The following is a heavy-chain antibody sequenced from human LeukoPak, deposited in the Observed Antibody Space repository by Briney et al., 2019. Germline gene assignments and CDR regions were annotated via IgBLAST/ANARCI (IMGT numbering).Heavy chain of an antibody. CDR1: GGSISGSSYY. CDR2: GFYSGSA. D-gene: IGHD4-17*01. Sequence: SETLSLTCTVSGGSISGSSYYWAWIRQPPGKGLEWIGSGFYSGSAYYNPSLKSRVTISVDTSKNQFSLNLSSLTAADTAVYYCARLRGAMTPVTSDFDYWRPGTLVTVSS. CDR3: ARLRGAMTPVTSDFDY. V-gene: IGHV4-39*01. J-gene: IGHJ4*02.